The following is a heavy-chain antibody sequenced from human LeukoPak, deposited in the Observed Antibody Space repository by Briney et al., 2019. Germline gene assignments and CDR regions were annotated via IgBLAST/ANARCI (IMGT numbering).Heavy chain of an antibody. CDR1: GFMFRSDG. CDR3: AKVNGVAGIDS. D-gene: IGHD6-19*01. J-gene: IGHJ4*02. V-gene: IGHV3-30*02. CDR2: LRYDGST. Sequence: GESLRLSCAASGFMFRSDGMYWVRQAAGKGLEWVAFLRYDGSTYYADSVKGRFTISRDNSQNTLYLQMSSVRGEDTAVYYCAKVNGVAGIDSWGQGTLVTVSS.